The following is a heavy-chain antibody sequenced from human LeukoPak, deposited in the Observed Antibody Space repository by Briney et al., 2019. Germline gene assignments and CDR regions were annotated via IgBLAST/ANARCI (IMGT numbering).Heavy chain of an antibody. CDR3: AKFHYYGSGSYLYSDAFDI. Sequence: PGGSLRLSCAASGFTFSSYGMSWVRQAPGKGLEWVSAISGSGGSTYYADSVKGRFTISRDNSKNTLYLQMNSLRAEDTAVYYCAKFHYYGSGSYLYSDAFDIWGQGTMVTVSS. D-gene: IGHD3-10*01. V-gene: IGHV3-23*01. J-gene: IGHJ3*02. CDR2: ISGSGGST. CDR1: GFTFSSYG.